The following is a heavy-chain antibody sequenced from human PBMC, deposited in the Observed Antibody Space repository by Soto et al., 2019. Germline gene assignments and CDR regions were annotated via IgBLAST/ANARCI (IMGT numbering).Heavy chain of an antibody. CDR3: GRDPAPIGWYDY. Sequence: GESLRLSCAASGFTFSNYYMHWVLQEPAEGLVWVSRINNNGGSTTYADSLKGRFTISRDNAKNTLYLQMSSLRAEDTAVYYCGRDPAPIGWYDYWGQGTLVTVSS. CDR2: INNNGGST. J-gene: IGHJ4*02. D-gene: IGHD6-19*01. CDR1: GFTFSNYY. V-gene: IGHV3-74*01.